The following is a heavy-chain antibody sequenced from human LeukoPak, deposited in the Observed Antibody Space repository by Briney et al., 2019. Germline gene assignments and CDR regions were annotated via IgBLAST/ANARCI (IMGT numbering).Heavy chain of an antibody. V-gene: IGHV1-46*01. CDR3: ARDRGYCSSTSCYKDY. CDR2: INPSGGST. CDR1: EYTFTSYY. D-gene: IGHD2-2*02. Sequence: ASVKVSCKASEYTFTSYYMNWLRQAPGQGLEWMGIINPSGGSTSYAQKFQGRVTMTRDTSTSTVYMELSSLRSEDTAVYYCARDRGYCSSTSCYKDYWGQGTLVTVSS. J-gene: IGHJ4*02.